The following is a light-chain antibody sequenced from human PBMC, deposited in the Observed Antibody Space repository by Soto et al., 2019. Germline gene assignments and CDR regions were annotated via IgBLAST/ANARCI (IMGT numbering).Light chain of an antibody. V-gene: IGKV3D-20*01. Sequence: VLTQSPGTLSLSPGETATLSCGAIQRVSNNFLGWYQQKPGLPPRLLIYDATSRANGIPERFSGRGSGTRFTLTISRLEPEDFAVYYCQQYGSTPWTFGRGTKVDIK. CDR1: QRVSNNF. CDR3: QQYGSTPWT. J-gene: IGKJ1*01. CDR2: DAT.